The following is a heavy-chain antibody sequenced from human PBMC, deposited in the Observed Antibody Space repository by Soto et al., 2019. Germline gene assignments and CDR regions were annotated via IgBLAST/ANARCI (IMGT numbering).Heavy chain of an antibody. CDR1: GYTFTRHA. V-gene: IGHV1-3*04. CDR3: ARERKWEPLPY. Sequence: ASVKVSCKTSGYTFTRHAIHWVRQAPGQRLEWLGWINTDTGHTKYSHNLEGRLTITTDTSTSTAYMELRSLKSDDTAVYYCARERKWEPLPYWGQGTLVTVSS. D-gene: IGHD1-26*01. CDR2: INTDTGHT. J-gene: IGHJ4*02.